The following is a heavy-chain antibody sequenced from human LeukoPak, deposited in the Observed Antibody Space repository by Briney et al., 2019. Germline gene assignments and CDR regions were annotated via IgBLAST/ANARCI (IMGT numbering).Heavy chain of an antibody. D-gene: IGHD3-22*01. CDR3: ARDTYYYDSSTRGY. J-gene: IGHJ4*02. CDR1: GGSISSNW. CDR2: IDHSGST. V-gene: IGHV4-4*02. Sequence: PSETLSLTCAVSGGSISSNWWSWVRQPPGKGLEWIGEIDHSGSTYYNPSLKSRVTISVDTSKNQFSLKLSSVTAADTAVYYCARDTYYYDSSTRGYWGQGTLVTVSS.